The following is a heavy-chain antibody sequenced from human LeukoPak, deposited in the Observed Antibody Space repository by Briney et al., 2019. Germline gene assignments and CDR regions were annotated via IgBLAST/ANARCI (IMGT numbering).Heavy chain of an antibody. Sequence: SETLSLTCTVSGGSISSGSYYWSWIRQPAGKGLEWIGRIYTSGSTNYNPSLKSRVTISADTSKNQFSLKLSSVTAADTAVYYCARTFYYDSYGGWFDPWGQGTLVTVSS. D-gene: IGHD3-22*01. J-gene: IGHJ5*02. CDR2: IYTSGST. V-gene: IGHV4-61*02. CDR3: ARTFYYDSYGGWFDP. CDR1: GGSISSGSYY.